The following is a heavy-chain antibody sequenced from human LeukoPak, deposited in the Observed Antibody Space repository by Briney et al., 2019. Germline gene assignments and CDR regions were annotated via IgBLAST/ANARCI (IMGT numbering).Heavy chain of an antibody. CDR2: IKQDGSEK. D-gene: IGHD3-10*01. J-gene: IGHJ4*02. Sequence: GGSLRLSCAASGFTFSSYAMSWVRQAPGKGLEWVANIKQDGSEKYYVDSVKGRFTISRDNAKNSLYLQMNSLRAEDTAVYYCASFFDYYGSGSYYPLDYWGQGTLVTVSS. V-gene: IGHV3-7*01. CDR1: GFTFSSYA. CDR3: ASFFDYYGSGSYYPLDY.